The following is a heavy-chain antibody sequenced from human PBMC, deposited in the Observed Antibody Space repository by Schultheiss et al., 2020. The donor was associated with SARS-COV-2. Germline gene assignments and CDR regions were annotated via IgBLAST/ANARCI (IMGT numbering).Heavy chain of an antibody. CDR3: ARHAIVVVMGWFDP. D-gene: IGHD3-22*01. J-gene: IGHJ5*02. V-gene: IGHV4-30-4*01. Sequence: LRLSCTVSGGSISSGDYYWSWIRQPPGKGLEWIGYIYYSGSTYYNPSLKSRVTTSVDTSKNQFSLKLSSVTAADTAVYYCARHAIVVVMGWFDPWGQGTLVTVSS. CDR2: IYYSGST. CDR1: GGSISSGDYY.